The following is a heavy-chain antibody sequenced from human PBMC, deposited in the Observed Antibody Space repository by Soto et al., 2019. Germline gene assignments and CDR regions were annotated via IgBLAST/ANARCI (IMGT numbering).Heavy chain of an antibody. J-gene: IGHJ4*02. Sequence: GGSLRLSCAASGFTFSSYAMSWVRQAPGKGLEWVSAISGSGGSTYYADSVNGRFTISRDNSKNTLYLQMNSLRAEDTAVYYCAKERIYYGSGSYYYFDYWGQGTLVTVSS. D-gene: IGHD3-10*01. V-gene: IGHV3-23*01. CDR3: AKERIYYGSGSYYYFDY. CDR2: ISGSGGST. CDR1: GFTFSSYA.